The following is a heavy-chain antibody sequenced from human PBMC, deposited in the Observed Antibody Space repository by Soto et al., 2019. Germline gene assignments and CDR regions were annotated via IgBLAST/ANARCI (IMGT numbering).Heavy chain of an antibody. V-gene: IGHV3-21*01. J-gene: IGHJ5*02. D-gene: IGHD6-19*01. CDR1: GFTFSSYS. CDR3: ARDRRIAVAGTEWCGWFDP. Sequence: PGGSLRLSCAASGFTFSSYSMNWVRQAPGKGLEWVSSISSSSSYIYYADSVKGRFTISRDNAKNSLYLQMNSLRAEDTAVYYCARDRRIAVAGTEWCGWFDPWGQGTRVTVSS. CDR2: ISSSSSYI.